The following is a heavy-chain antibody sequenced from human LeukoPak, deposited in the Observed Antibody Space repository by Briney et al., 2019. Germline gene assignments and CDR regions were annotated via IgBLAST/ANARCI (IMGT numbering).Heavy chain of an antibody. CDR2: INPNSGGT. D-gene: IGHD3-10*01. J-gene: IGHJ5*02. CDR3: ARDGTFSMVRGVIIRSRWFDP. V-gene: IGHV1-2*02. CDR1: GYTFTIYY. Sequence: GASVKVSCKASGYTFTIYYMHWVRQAPGQGLEWMGWINPNSGGTNYAQKFQGRVTMTRDTSISTAYMELSRLRSDDTAVYYCARDGTFSMVRGVIIRSRWFDPWGQGTLVTVSS.